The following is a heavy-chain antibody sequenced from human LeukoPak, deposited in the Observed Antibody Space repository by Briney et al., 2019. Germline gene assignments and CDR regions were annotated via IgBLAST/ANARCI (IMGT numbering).Heavy chain of an antibody. CDR3: AKDRSCTNDICHGDFDY. CDR2: ISGSGGST. V-gene: IGHV3-23*01. D-gene: IGHD2-8*01. Sequence: GGSLRLSCAASGFTFSSYAVSWVRQAPGKGLEWVASISGSGGSTYSADSVKGRFTISRDNSKNTLYLQMNSLRAEDTALYYCAKDRSCTNDICHGDFDYWGQGTLVTVSS. J-gene: IGHJ4*02. CDR1: GFTFSSYA.